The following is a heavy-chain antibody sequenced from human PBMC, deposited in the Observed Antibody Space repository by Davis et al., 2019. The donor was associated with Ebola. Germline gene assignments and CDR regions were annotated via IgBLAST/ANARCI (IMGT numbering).Heavy chain of an antibody. V-gene: IGHV3-23*01. J-gene: IGHJ4*02. CDR2: ISGSGDIS. CDR3: AKGLGSSGWYNFDY. D-gene: IGHD6-19*01. Sequence: PGGSLRLSCAASGFTFSSYTMNWVRQAPGKGLEWVSSISGSGDISYYADSVKGRFTISRDNSKNTLYLQMNSLRAEDTAVYYCAKGLGSSGWYNFDYWGQGTLVTVSS. CDR1: GFTFSSYT.